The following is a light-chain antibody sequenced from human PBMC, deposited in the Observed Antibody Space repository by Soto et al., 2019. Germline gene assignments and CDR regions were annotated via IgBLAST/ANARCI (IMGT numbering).Light chain of an antibody. CDR1: SSDLGGYNY. CDR3: SSYTSSSTLV. Sequence: QSALTQPASVSGSPGQSITISCTGTSSDLGGYNYVSWYQLHPGTAPKLMIYEVSNRPSGVSNRFSGSKSGNTASLTISGLQAEDEADYYCSSYTSSSTLVFGGGTKVTVL. V-gene: IGLV2-14*01. CDR2: EVS. J-gene: IGLJ2*01.